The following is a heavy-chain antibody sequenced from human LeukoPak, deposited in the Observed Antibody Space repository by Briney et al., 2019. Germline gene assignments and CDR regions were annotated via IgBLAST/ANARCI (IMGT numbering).Heavy chain of an antibody. CDR1: GGSISSYY. CDR2: ISDIGSI. V-gene: IGHV4-59*08. Sequence: NPSETLSLTCTVSGGSISSYYWSWIRQPPGKGLEWIAYISDIGSINYNPSLRSRVTISLDTSKNQFSLKLSSVTAADTAVYYCAGHHPRNTVDFWGQGTLVTVSS. D-gene: IGHD2/OR15-2a*01. CDR3: AGHHPRNTVDF. J-gene: IGHJ4*02.